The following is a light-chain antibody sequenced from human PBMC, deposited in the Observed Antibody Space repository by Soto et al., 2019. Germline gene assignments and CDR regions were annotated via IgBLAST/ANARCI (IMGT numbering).Light chain of an antibody. J-gene: IGKJ5*01. CDR1: QGISSA. CDR3: PQFNNYLT. V-gene: IGKV1D-13*01. CDR2: DAS. Sequence: AIQLTQSPSSLSASVGDRVTITCRASQGISSAFAWYQQKPGKAPKLLIYDASSLESGVPSRFSGSGSGTDFTLTISSLQPEDFATYYCPQFNNYLTFGQGTRLEIK.